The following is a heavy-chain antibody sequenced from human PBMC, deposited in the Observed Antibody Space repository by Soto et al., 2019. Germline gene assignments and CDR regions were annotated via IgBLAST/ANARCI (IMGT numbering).Heavy chain of an antibody. CDR1: GVSISSGGYS. J-gene: IGHJ3*02. Sequence: SETLSLTCVVSGVSISSGGYSWSWIRQPPGKGLEWIGNIYHSGSTYYKPSLKSRVTISVDRSKKQISLKLSSVTAADTAVYYCARGGDYYGSGSYSVFDIWGQGTMVTVS. V-gene: IGHV4-30-2*01. D-gene: IGHD3-10*01. CDR3: ARGGDYYGSGSYSVFDI. CDR2: IYHSGST.